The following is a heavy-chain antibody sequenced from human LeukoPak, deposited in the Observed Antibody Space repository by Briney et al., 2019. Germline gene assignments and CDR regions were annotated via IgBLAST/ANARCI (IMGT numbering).Heavy chain of an antibody. V-gene: IGHV3-43D*03. CDR3: AKGAPGEVHYMDV. CDR1: GFTFDDYA. Sequence: GGSLRLSCAASGFTFDDYAMHWVRQASGKGLEWVSLISWDGGSTYYADSVKGRFTISRDNSKNSLYLQMNSLRAEDTALYYCAKGAPGEVHYMDVWGKGTTVTVSS. J-gene: IGHJ6*03. D-gene: IGHD3-10*01. CDR2: ISWDGGST.